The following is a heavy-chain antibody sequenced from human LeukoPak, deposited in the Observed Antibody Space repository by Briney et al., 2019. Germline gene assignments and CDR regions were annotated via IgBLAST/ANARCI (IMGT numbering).Heavy chain of an antibody. D-gene: IGHD6-19*01. V-gene: IGHV3-23*01. J-gene: IGHJ4*02. CDR1: GFTSSSYA. CDR3: AKDRVSSGWQADYFDF. CDR2: ISGRGGST. Sequence: PGGSLRLSCAPSGFTSSSYAVSWVRQAPGKGLEWVSAISGRGGSTHYAHSLKGRFTLSRDNYKNRLYLQMNSLRAEDTAVYYCAKDRVSSGWQADYFDFWGQGTLVTVSS.